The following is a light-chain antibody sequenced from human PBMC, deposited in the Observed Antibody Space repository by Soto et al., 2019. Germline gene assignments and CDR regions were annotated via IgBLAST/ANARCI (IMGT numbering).Light chain of an antibody. Sequence: EVVLTQSPVTLSLSPGERATLSCRASQSFRGLLAWYQQKPGQAPRLLIYDAYNRATGIPPRFSGSGSGTDFTLTISSLEPEDSAVYYCQQYNNWPPSITFGQGTRLEIK. CDR3: QQYNNWPPSIT. V-gene: IGKV3-11*01. CDR1: QSFRGL. J-gene: IGKJ5*01. CDR2: DAY.